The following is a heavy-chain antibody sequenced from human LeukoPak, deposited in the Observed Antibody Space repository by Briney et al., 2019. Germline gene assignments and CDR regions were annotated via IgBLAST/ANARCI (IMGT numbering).Heavy chain of an antibody. V-gene: IGHV3-30*04. CDR2: ISYDGSNK. CDR1: GFTFSSYA. J-gene: IGHJ4*02. CDR3: ARTYIRGYSYGVLGY. D-gene: IGHD5-18*01. Sequence: GRSLRLSCAASGFTFSSYAMHWVRQAPGKGLEWVAVISYDGSNKYYADSAKGRFTISRDNSKNTLYLQMNSLRAEDTAVYYCARTYIRGYSYGVLGYWGQGTLVTVSS.